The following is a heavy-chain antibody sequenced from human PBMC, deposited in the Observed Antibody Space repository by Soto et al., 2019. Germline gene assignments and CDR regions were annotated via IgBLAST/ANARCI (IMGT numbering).Heavy chain of an antibody. Sequence: QVQLVQSGAEVKKPGASVKVSCKASGYTFTGYYMHWVRQAPGQGLEWMGWINPNSGGTNYAQKFQGWVTMTRDTSMSTAYMELSRLRSDDTAVYYCARGSYIYGSGSFQPHFDYWGQGTLVTVSS. CDR1: GYTFTGYY. CDR2: INPNSGGT. D-gene: IGHD3-10*01. CDR3: ARGSYIYGSGSFQPHFDY. J-gene: IGHJ4*02. V-gene: IGHV1-2*04.